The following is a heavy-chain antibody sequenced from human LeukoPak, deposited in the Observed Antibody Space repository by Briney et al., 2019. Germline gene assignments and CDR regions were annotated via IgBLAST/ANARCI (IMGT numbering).Heavy chain of an antibody. J-gene: IGHJ4*02. CDR1: GFTFSSYA. CDR3: AKAWRYSSGSGYFDY. V-gene: IGHV3-23*01. CDR2: ISGSGGST. D-gene: IGHD6-19*01. Sequence: GGSLRLSCAASGFTFSSYAMSWVRQAPGKRLEWVSAISGSGGSTYYADSVKGRFTISRDNSKNTLYLQMNSLRAEDTAVYYCAKAWRYSSGSGYFDYWGQGTLVTVSS.